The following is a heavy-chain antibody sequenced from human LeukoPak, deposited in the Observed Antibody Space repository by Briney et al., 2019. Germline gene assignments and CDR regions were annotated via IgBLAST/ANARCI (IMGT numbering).Heavy chain of an antibody. D-gene: IGHD2-2*01. Sequence: ASVKVSCKASGYTFTSYGISWVRQAPGQGLEWMGWISAYNGNTNYAQKLQGRVTMTTDTSTSTAYMELRSLRSDDTAVYYCARERVVGWYQLLAHYYYGMDVWGQGTTVTVSS. V-gene: IGHV1-18*01. CDR3: ARERVVGWYQLLAHYYYGMDV. CDR1: GYTFTSYG. J-gene: IGHJ6*02. CDR2: ISAYNGNT.